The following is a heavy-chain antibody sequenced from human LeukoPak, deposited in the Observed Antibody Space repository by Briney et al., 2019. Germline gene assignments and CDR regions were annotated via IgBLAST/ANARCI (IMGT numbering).Heavy chain of an antibody. CDR2: INTNTGNP. CDR3: ASALPGYSSGWAPTHPPSGY. CDR1: GNTFTSYA. Sequence: ASVKVSCKASGNTFTSYAMNWVRQAPGQGLEWMGWINTNTGNPTYAQGFTGRFVFSLDTSVSTAYLQISSLKAADTAVYYCASALPGYSSGWAPTHPPSGYWGQGTLVTVSS. J-gene: IGHJ4*02. D-gene: IGHD6-19*01. V-gene: IGHV7-4-1*02.